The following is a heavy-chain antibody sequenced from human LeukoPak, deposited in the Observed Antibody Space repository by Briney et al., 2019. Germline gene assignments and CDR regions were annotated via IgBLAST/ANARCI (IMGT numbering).Heavy chain of an antibody. J-gene: IGHJ4*02. Sequence: PGGCLRLSCAASGFTFSSYSMNWVRQAPGKGLEWVSSISSSSSYIYYADSVKGRFTISRDNAKNSLYLQMNSLRAEDTAVYYCARDLLSLLVPDYWGQGTLVTVSS. CDR3: ARDLLSLLVPDY. CDR2: ISSSSSYI. D-gene: IGHD3-10*01. V-gene: IGHV3-21*01. CDR1: GFTFSSYS.